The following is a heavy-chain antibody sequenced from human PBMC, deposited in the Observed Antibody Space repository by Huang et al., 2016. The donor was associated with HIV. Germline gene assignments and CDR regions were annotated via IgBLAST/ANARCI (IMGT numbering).Heavy chain of an antibody. Sequence: QVQLVESGGGVVQPGGSLRLSCTAAGFTFGSFGMHWVRQAEGKGLEWVAFIRYDGNNDYYADSVRGRFTISRDNSKDTLYLQMNRLRPDDSAVYYCAKDLTYTFGRHFDYWGRGTLVTVSS. J-gene: IGHJ4*02. V-gene: IGHV3-30*02. CDR1: GFTFGSFG. D-gene: IGHD3-3*01. CDR3: AKDLTYTFGRHFDY. CDR2: IRYDGNND.